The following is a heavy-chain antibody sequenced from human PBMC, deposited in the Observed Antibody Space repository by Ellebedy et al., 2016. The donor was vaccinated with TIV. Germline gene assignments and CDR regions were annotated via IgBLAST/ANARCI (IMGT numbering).Heavy chain of an antibody. CDR2: INPSGGST. CDR1: GYTFTSYY. Sequence: ASVKVSCXASGYTFTSYYMHWVRQPPGQGLEWMGIINPSGGSTSYAQKFQGRVTMTRDTSTSTVYMELSSLRSKDTAVYYCAREGGITRKGNGTDVWGQGTTVTVSS. CDR3: AREGGITRKGNGTDV. V-gene: IGHV1-46*01. J-gene: IGHJ6*02. D-gene: IGHD3-10*01.